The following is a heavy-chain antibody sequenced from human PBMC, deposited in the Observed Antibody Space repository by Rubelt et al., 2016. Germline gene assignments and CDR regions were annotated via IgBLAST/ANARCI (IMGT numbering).Heavy chain of an antibody. V-gene: IGHV4-38-2*02. CDR1: GYSISSGYY. CDR2: IYHSGST. D-gene: IGHD5-24*01. Sequence: QVQLQESGPGLVKPSETLSLTCTVSGYSISSGYYWGWIRQPPGKGLEWIGSIYHSGSTCYNPSLKGRVTISVDTSKNQFSLKLSSVTAADTAVYYCARQVEMATITFDYWGQGTLVTVSS. CDR3: ARQVEMATITFDY. J-gene: IGHJ4*02.